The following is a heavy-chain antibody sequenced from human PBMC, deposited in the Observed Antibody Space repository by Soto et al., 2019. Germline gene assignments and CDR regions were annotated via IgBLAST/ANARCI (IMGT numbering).Heavy chain of an antibody. CDR2: INSGGTVA. CDR3: AISTGGFGGLFVVPSDY. CDR1: GFTYESYA. J-gene: IGHJ4*01. Sequence: EVQLLESGGGLVQPGGSLRLSCAASGFTYESYAMSWVRQAPGKGLEWVSGINSGGTVAHYADSVKRRFAISRDNSKNTLSLEMNSLRADDTGLYYCAISTGGFGGLFVVPSDYWGHGTLVTVSS. D-gene: IGHD3-16*02. V-gene: IGHV3-23*01.